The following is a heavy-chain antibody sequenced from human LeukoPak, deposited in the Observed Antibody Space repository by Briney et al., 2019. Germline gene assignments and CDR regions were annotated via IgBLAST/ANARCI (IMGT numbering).Heavy chain of an antibody. CDR2: IYYSGST. D-gene: IGHD2-15*01. V-gene: IGHV4-39*07. CDR1: GGSISSSSYY. CDR3: ARDRIVVVAARSNYYYMDV. J-gene: IGHJ6*03. Sequence: SETLSLTCTVSGGSISSSSYYWGWLRQPPGKGLEWIGSIYYSGSTYYNPSLKSRVTISVDTSKNQFSLKLSSVTAADTAVYYCARDRIVVVAARSNYYYMDVWGKGTTVTVSS.